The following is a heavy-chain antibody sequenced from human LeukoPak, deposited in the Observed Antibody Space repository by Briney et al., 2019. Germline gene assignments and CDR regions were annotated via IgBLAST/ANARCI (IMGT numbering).Heavy chain of an antibody. CDR3: ARERLTGGSTNCPPPEGAFDI. J-gene: IGHJ3*02. CDR1: GFTFDDYA. Sequence: PGRSLRLSCAASGFTFDDYAMHWVRQAPGKDLEWVSGISWNSGSIGYADSVKGRFTISRDNAKNSLYLQMNSLRAEDTAVYYCARERLTGGSTNCPPPEGAFDIWGQGTMVTVSS. V-gene: IGHV3-9*01. D-gene: IGHD2-2*01. CDR2: ISWNSGSI.